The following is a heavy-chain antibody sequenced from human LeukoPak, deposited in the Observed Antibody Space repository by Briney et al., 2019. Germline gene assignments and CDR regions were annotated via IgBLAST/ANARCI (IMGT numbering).Heavy chain of an antibody. CDR2: IFSGGST. CDR3: VSMVRGIGY. V-gene: IGHV3-53*05. CDR1: GFIVSTNY. Sequence: GGSLRLSCAASGFIVSTNYMSWVRQAPGKGLEWVSVIFSGGSTYYADSVKGRFTISRDNSKNSVYLQLNSLRPEDTAMYYCVSMVRGIGYWGQGTLVTVSS. J-gene: IGHJ4*02. D-gene: IGHD3-10*01.